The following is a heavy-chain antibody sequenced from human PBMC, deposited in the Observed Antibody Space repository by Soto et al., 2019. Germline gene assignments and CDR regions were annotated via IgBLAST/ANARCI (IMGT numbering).Heavy chain of an antibody. J-gene: IGHJ4*02. Sequence: EVQLLESGGGLVQPGGSLRLSCAASGFSFNNYAMNWVRQAPGQGLEWVSTISDSGSTYYADSVKGRFTISRDNSKNTRYLQMKSLRAEDTAVYFCAKDVGAHYCTPTSCLYFFHSWGRGTLVTVSS. CDR1: GFSFNNYA. V-gene: IGHV3-23*01. CDR2: ISDSGST. D-gene: IGHD2-2*01. CDR3: AKDVGAHYCTPTSCLYFFHS.